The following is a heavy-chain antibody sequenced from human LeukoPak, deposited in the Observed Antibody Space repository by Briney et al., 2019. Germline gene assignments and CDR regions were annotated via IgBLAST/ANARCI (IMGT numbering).Heavy chain of an antibody. CDR2: IYYSGST. D-gene: IGHD3-3*01. CDR1: GGSTSSYY. J-gene: IGHJ4*02. CDR3: ARARGPATIFDLSYYFDY. V-gene: IGHV4-59*01. Sequence: KSSETLSLTCTVSGGSTSSYYWSWIRQPPGKGLEWIGYIYYSGSTNYNPSLKSRVTISVDTSKNQFSLKLSSVTAADTAVYYCARARGPATIFDLSYYFDYWGQGTLVTVSS.